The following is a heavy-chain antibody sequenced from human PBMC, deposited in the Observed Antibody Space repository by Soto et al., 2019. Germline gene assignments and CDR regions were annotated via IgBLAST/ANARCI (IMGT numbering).Heavy chain of an antibody. Sequence: SCEASGFTFSGFDMHWVRQPTGKGLEWVSTIGTAGDTYYAVSVKGRFTISRDNAKNSLSLQMNSLRAGDTAVYFCARGQEVGAHFFDSWGQGTQVTVS. V-gene: IGHV3-13*01. CDR1: GFTFSGFD. J-gene: IGHJ4*02. CDR2: IGTAGDT. CDR3: ARGQEVGAHFFDS. D-gene: IGHD2-15*01.